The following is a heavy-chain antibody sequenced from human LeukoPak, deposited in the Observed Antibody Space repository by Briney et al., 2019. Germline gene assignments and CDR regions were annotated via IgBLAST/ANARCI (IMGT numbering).Heavy chain of an antibody. CDR3: AKLGGGECSSTSCYPNTLYYFDY. J-gene: IGHJ4*02. CDR2: ITGSGTGT. D-gene: IGHD2-2*01. Sequence: GGSLRLSCAASGFAFSNYAMSWVRQAPGKGLEWVSGITGSGTGTFYADSVRGRFTISRDNSRSTLSLQMSSLRAEDTAVYYCAKLGGGECSSTSCYPNTLYYFDYWGQGTLVTVSS. CDR1: GFAFSNYA. V-gene: IGHV3-23*01.